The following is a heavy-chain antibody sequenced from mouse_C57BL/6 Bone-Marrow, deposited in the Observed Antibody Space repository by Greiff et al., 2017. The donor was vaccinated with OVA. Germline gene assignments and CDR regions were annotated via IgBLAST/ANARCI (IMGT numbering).Heavy chain of an antibody. V-gene: IGHV1-5*01. J-gene: IGHJ2*01. CDR3: TRYYYYGSTFDY. D-gene: IGHD1-1*01. CDR1: GYTFTSYW. Sequence: EVQLQQSGTVLARPGASVKMSCKTSGYTFTSYWMHWVKQRPGQGLEWIGAIYPGNSDTSYNQKFKGKAKLTAVTSASTAYMELSSLTNENSAVYYCTRYYYYGSTFDYWGQGTTLTVSS. CDR2: IYPGNSDT.